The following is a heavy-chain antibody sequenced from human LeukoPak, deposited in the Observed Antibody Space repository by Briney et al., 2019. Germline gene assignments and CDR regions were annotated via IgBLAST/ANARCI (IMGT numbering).Heavy chain of an antibody. V-gene: IGHV3-23*01. D-gene: IGHD2-15*01. Sequence: GGSVRLSCAASGFTFSSSAMSWVRQAPGNGLEWVSAISNNGGYTYYADSVQGRFTISRDNSKSTLCLQMNSLRAEDTAVYYCAKQLGYCSDGSCYFPYWGQGTLVTVSS. CDR2: ISNNGGYT. CDR1: GFTFSSSA. J-gene: IGHJ4*02. CDR3: AKQLGYCSDGSCYFPY.